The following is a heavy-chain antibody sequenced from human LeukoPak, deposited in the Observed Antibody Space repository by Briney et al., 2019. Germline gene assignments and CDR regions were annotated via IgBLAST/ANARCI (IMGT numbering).Heavy chain of an antibody. V-gene: IGHV3-23*01. D-gene: IGHD3-22*01. J-gene: IGHJ4*02. CDR3: ARDRTNYYDSSGYSDY. CDR1: GFTFSSYA. CDR2: ISGSGGST. Sequence: GGSLRLSCAASGFTFSSYAMSWVRQAPGKGLEWVSAISGSGGSTYYADSVKGRFTISRDNSKNTLYLHMNSLRAEDTAVYYCARDRTNYYDSSGYSDYWGQGTLVTVSS.